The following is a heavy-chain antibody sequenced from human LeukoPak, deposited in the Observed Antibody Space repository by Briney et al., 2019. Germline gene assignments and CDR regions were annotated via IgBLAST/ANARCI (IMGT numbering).Heavy chain of an antibody. CDR2: IYYSGST. Sequence: SETLSLTCTVSGASISSSSYYWGWLRQPPGKGLEGIGSIYYSGSTYYNPSHKSRVTISVDTSKNQFSLKLASVTAADTAVYYCATTYSGSYFNWFDPWGQGTLVTVSS. V-gene: IGHV4-39*07. J-gene: IGHJ5*02. CDR1: GASISSSSYY. D-gene: IGHD1-26*01. CDR3: ATTYSGSYFNWFDP.